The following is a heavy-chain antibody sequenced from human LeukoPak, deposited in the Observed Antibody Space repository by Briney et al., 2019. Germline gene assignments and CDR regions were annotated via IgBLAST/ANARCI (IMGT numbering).Heavy chain of an antibody. CDR2: ISSSSSYI. CDR1: GFTFSSYS. CDR3: AKDGSSQLDY. V-gene: IGHV3-21*04. Sequence: PGGSLRLSCAASGFTFSSYSMNWVRQAPGKGLEWVSSISSSSSYIYYADSVKGRFTISRDNAKNSLYLQMNSLRAEDTALYYCAKDGSSQLDYWGQGTLVTVSS. D-gene: IGHD6-13*01. J-gene: IGHJ4*02.